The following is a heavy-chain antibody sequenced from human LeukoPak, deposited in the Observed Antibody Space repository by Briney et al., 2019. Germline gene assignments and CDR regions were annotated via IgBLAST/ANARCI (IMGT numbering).Heavy chain of an antibody. D-gene: IGHD3-22*01. V-gene: IGHV3-11*01. CDR3: ARALYGSSGYYDY. CDR2: ISGSGATL. J-gene: IGHJ4*02. Sequence: PGGSLRLSCAASGFNFSDRYMSWVRQTPGRGLEWVTYISGSGATLHHADSVKGRFTISRDNAKNSLSLQMNSLRAEDTALYYCARALYGSSGYYDYWGQGILVTVSS. CDR1: GFNFSDRY.